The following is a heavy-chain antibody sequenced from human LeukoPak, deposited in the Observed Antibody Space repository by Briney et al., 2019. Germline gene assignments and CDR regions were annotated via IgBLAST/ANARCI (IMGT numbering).Heavy chain of an antibody. V-gene: IGHV3-15*07. CDR2: VLSRAGGGTI. D-gene: IGHD5-12*01. Sequence: PGGSLRLSCAASGLTFSNAWMNWVRQAPGKGLEWVGRVLSRAGGGTIDYAAPVKGRFTISRDDSKNTLFLQMSSLETEDTAVYYCVTGGGYNGLDYWGQGALVTVSS. CDR3: VTGGGYNGLDY. CDR1: GLTFSNAW. J-gene: IGHJ4*02.